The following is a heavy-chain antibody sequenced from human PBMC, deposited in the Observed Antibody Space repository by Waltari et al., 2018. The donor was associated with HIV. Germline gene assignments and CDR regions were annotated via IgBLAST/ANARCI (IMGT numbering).Heavy chain of an antibody. CDR1: GFPFSSYW. CDR2: IKQDGSEK. D-gene: IGHD6-19*01. Sequence: EVQLVESGGGLVQTGGSLRLSCAASGFPFSSYWFRWVRQAQGKGLEWVANIKQDGSEKYYVDSVKGRFTISRDNAKNSLYLQMNSLRAEDTAVYYCARECTAVAGRGWFDPWGQGTLVTVSS. J-gene: IGHJ5*02. V-gene: IGHV3-7*01. CDR3: ARECTAVAGRGWFDP.